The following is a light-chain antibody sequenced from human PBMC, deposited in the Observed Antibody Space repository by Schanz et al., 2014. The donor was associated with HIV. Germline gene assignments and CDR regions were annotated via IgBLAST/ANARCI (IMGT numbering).Light chain of an antibody. CDR2: SNT. Sequence: QSVLTQPPSASGTPGQRVSISCSGSSSNIGSNTVNWYHQFPGTAPKLLMYSNTKRPSGVPDRFSGSKSGTSASLAISGLQSEDEADYYCAAWDDSLNGYVFGTGTKLTVL. CDR1: SSNIGSNT. V-gene: IGLV1-44*01. J-gene: IGLJ1*01. CDR3: AAWDDSLNGYV.